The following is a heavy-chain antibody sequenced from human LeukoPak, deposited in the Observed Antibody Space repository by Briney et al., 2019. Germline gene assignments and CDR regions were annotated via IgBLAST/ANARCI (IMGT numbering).Heavy chain of an antibody. D-gene: IGHD3-10*01. J-gene: IGHJ5*02. CDR2: IYPVASDT. CDR3: ARQDYYGSGSYMWDNWFDP. Sequence: GESLQISCQGSGSSLTSYWIGGVRQLPGKGLEWMGIIYPVASDTKNSPSFQGQVTLSADKSISTAYLQWSSLKDSDPAMYYCARQDYYGSGSYMWDNWFDPWGQGTLVSVSS. CDR1: GSSLTSYW. V-gene: IGHV5-51*01.